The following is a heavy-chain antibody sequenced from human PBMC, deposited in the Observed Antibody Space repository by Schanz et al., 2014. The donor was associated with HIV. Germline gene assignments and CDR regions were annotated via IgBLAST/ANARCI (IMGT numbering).Heavy chain of an antibody. CDR2: IWYDGNYK. CDR3: AREYLGYSSGFDP. V-gene: IGHV3-33*01. Sequence: QVQLVESGGGVVQPGRSLRLSCTASGFTFSTYGMHWVRQAPGKGLEWVAVIWYDGNYKSYADSVKGRFTISRDNSKNTLYLQMNSLRAEDTAVYYCAREYLGYSSGFDPWGQGTLVTVSS. J-gene: IGHJ5*02. D-gene: IGHD6-19*01. CDR1: GFTFSTYG.